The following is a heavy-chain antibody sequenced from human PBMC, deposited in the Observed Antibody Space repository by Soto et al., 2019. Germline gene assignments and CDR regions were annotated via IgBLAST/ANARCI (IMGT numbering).Heavy chain of an antibody. CDR1: GYTFTSYA. V-gene: IGHV1-3*01. Sequence: ASVKVSCKASGYTFTSYAMHWVRQAPGQRLEWMGWINAGNGNTKYSQKFQGRVTITRDTSASTAYMELSSLRSEDTAVYYCAKGPIVGATILDHNWFDPWGQGTLVTVSS. D-gene: IGHD1-26*01. CDR2: INAGNGNT. J-gene: IGHJ5*02. CDR3: AKGPIVGATILDHNWFDP.